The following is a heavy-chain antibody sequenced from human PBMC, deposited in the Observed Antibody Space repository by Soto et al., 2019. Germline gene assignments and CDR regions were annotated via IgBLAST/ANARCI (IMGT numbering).Heavy chain of an antibody. CDR3: ARVPFGGNWFDP. CDR2: IYAGGSR. V-gene: IGHV3-66*01. CDR1: GFTVVTNY. Sequence: GSLRLSCAASGFTVVTNYMTWVRQAPGKGLEWVSVIYAGGSRYYADSVKGRFTISRDISKNTQYLQMDSLRAEDTAVYYCARVPFGGNWFDPWGQGTLVTVSS. D-gene: IGHD3-10*01. J-gene: IGHJ5*02.